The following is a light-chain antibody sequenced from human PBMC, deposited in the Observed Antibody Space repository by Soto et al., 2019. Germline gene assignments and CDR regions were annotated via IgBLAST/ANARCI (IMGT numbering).Light chain of an antibody. CDR1: QTVLSN. CDR3: QQYGNSPPT. V-gene: IGKV3-20*01. Sequence: EIVLTQSPCTLSLSPGERATLSCMASQTVLSNLAWYQQKPGQAPRLLIYGASSRSTGIPERFSGSGSGTDFTLTISRLEPEDFEVYYCQQYGNSPPTFGQGTKVDIK. CDR2: GAS. J-gene: IGKJ1*01.